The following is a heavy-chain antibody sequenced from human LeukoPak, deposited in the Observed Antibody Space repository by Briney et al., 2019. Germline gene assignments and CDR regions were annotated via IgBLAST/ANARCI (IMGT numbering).Heavy chain of an antibody. CDR2: IYYSGST. D-gene: IGHD2-15*01. V-gene: IGHV4-31*03. CDR3: ARGRQVEGNCSGGSCYFHY. CDR1: GGSISSGGYY. Sequence: PSETLSLTCTVSGGSISSGGYYWSWIRQHPGKGLEWIVYIYYSGSTYYYPSLKSRVTISVDPSKNQFSLKLSSVTVADTDVYYCARGRQVEGNCSGGSCYFHYWGQGTLVTVSS. J-gene: IGHJ4*02.